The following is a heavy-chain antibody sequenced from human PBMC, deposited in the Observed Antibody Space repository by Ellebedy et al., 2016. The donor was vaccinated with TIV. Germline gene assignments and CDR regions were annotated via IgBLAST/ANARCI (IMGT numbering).Heavy chain of an antibody. V-gene: IGHV4-34*01. D-gene: IGHD2-15*01. J-gene: IGHJ4*02. CDR3: ARDFVGGGSSLGY. Sequence: SETLSLTXTVSGGSISSYYWSWIRQPPGKGLEWIGEINHSGSTNYNPSLKSRVTISVDTSKNQFSLKLSSVTAADTAVYYCARDFVGGGSSLGYWGQGTLVTVSS. CDR1: GGSISSYY. CDR2: INHSGST.